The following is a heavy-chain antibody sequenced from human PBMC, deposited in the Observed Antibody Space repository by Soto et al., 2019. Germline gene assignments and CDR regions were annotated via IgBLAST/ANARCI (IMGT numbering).Heavy chain of an antibody. D-gene: IGHD6-6*01. CDR1: GGTFSSYA. CDR3: ARARGSSSSRGRFDP. CDR2: IIPIFGTA. J-gene: IGHJ5*02. V-gene: IGHV1-69*13. Sequence: SVKVSCKASGGTFSSYAISWVRLAPGQGLEWMGGIIPIFGTANCAQKFQGRVTITADESTSTAYMELSSLRSEDTAVYYCARARGSSSSRGRFDPWGQGTLVTVSS.